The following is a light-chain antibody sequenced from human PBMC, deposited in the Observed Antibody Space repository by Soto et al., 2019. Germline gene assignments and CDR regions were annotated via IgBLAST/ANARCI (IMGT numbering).Light chain of an antibody. V-gene: IGKV3-20*01. CDR1: QSVGRNF. J-gene: IGKJ4*01. CDR2: GAS. Sequence: EIVLTQSPGTLSLSPGESTTLSYRASQSVGRNFLAWYQQKPGRAPRLLIHGASYRATGVPDRFSGSGSETDFTLTISRLEPEDFAVYYCHQYAASPLTFGGGTKVEIK. CDR3: HQYAASPLT.